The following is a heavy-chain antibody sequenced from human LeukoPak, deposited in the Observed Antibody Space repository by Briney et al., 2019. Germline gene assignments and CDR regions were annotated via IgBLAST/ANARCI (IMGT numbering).Heavy chain of an antibody. CDR3: ARDRSYYSDTGTDY. CDR2: ISTDNGNT. V-gene: IGHV1-18*01. Sequence: ASVKVSCKASNYGFTSYGFSWVRQAPGQGLEWLGWISTDNGNTDYAQKFQGRVTMITDTSTRTADMELRSLRSDDTAVYYCARDRSYYSDTGTDYWGQGALVTVSS. J-gene: IGHJ4*02. D-gene: IGHD3-22*01. CDR1: NYGFTSYG.